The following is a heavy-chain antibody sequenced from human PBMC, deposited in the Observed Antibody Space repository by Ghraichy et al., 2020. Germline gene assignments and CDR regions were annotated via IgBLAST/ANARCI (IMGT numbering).Heavy chain of an antibody. Sequence: GGSLRLSCTASGLTFSNYAMNWVRQAPGKGLEWVSVIRGGGGVTYYADSVKGRFTVSRDNSKNTLYLQMNSLRAEDTATYYCAKCRLNSGDDAFDIWGQGTMVPVSS. CDR1: GLTFSNYA. V-gene: IGHV3-23*01. J-gene: IGHJ3*02. CDR3: AKCRLNSGDDAFDI. CDR2: IRGGGGVT. D-gene: IGHD4-23*01.